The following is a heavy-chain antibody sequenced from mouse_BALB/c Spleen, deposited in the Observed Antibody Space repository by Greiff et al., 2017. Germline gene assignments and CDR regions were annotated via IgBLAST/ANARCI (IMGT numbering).Heavy chain of an antibody. CDR3: AREITTGFAY. D-gene: IGHD2-4*01. J-gene: IGHJ3*01. CDR1: GFTFSDYY. CDR2: ISDGGSYT. Sequence: EVKVEESGGGLVKPGGSLKLSCAASGFTFSDYYMYWVRQTPEKRLEWVATISDGGSYTYYPDSVKGRFTISRDNAKNNLYLQMSSLKSEDTAMYYCAREITTGFAYWGQGTLVTVSA. V-gene: IGHV5-4*02.